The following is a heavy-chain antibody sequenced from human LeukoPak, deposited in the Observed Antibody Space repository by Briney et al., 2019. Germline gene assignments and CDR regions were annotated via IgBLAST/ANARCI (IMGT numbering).Heavy chain of an antibody. V-gene: IGHV3-11*06. Sequence: PGGSLRLSCTASGXTLSDYYMSWIRQAPGKGLEWVSSISPSSDNTNYADSVRGRVTISRDNAQHSLYLQVNSLRAADTAVYYCARAVKYFYDNSGPYFDSWGQGTLVTVSS. CDR1: GXTLSDYY. CDR2: ISPSSDNT. J-gene: IGHJ4*02. CDR3: ARAVKYFYDNSGPYFDS. D-gene: IGHD3-22*01.